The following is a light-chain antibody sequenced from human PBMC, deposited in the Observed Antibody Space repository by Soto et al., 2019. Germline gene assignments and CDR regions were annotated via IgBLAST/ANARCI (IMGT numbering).Light chain of an antibody. CDR3: QSYDSSLSGSV. CDR2: GNS. CDR1: SSNIGAGYD. Sequence: QSVLTQSPSVSGAPGQRVTISCTGSSSNIGAGYDVHWYQQLPGTAPNLLIYGNSNRPSGVPDRFSGSKSGTSASLAITGLQAEDEADYYCQSYDSSLSGSVFGGGTKLTVL. J-gene: IGLJ2*01. V-gene: IGLV1-40*01.